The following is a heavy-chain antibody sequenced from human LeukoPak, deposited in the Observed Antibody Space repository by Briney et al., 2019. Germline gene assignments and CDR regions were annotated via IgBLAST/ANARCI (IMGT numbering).Heavy chain of an antibody. D-gene: IGHD3-22*01. CDR1: GDSITSGGYY. V-gene: IGHV4-61*08. CDR3: ARVVGFYDSSAFDL. CDR2: VYYTGST. J-gene: IGHJ5*02. Sequence: SETLSLTCTVSGDSITSGGYYWSWIRQPPGKGLEWIGYVYYTGSTNYNPSLNSRVTMSIDTSKNQFSLRLSSVTAADTAVYYCARVVGFYDSSAFDLWGQGTLVTVSS.